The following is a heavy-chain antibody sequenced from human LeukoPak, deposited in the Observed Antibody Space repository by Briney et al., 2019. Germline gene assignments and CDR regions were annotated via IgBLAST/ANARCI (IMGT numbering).Heavy chain of an antibody. CDR2: ISGSGDNT. Sequence: GGSLRLSCAASGFTFSSCAMSWVRQAPGKGLEWVSGISGSGDNTYYADSVKGRFTISRDNSKNTLYLQMNSLRADDTAVYYCAKGGLVHRFDPWGQGTLVTVSS. J-gene: IGHJ5*02. V-gene: IGHV3-23*01. CDR1: GFTFSSCA. CDR3: AKGGLVHRFDP.